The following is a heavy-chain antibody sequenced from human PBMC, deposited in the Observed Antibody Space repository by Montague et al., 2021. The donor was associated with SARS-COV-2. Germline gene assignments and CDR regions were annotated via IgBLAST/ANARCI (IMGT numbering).Heavy chain of an antibody. CDR3: ARHVVAAPAPFDY. CDR2: IYDSGST. J-gene: IGHJ4*02. Sequence: SETLSLTCTVSGDSISDFYWSWIRQPPEKGLEWIGYIYDSGSTNXNPSLNSRVTISVDTSKNQFSLRLSPVTAADTAVYYCARHVVAAPAPFDYWGQGTLVTVSS. D-gene: IGHD2-15*01. CDR1: GDSISDFY. V-gene: IGHV4-59*08.